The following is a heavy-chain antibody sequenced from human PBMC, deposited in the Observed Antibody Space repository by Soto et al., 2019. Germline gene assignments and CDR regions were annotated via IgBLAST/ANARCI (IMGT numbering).Heavy chain of an antibody. CDR1: GGSVRSDSFY. D-gene: IGHD6-19*01. V-gene: IGHV4-61*01. CDR2: IYHSGST. CDR3: ATYVPDKLAVAGTSDAFDI. Sequence: SETLALTCTVSGGSVRSDSFYWSWIRQPPGKGLEWIAFIYHSGSTNYNPSLNSRVTISVDTSKNRFSLNLSSVTAADTAVYFCATYVPDKLAVAGTSDAFDIWGQGTMVTVSS. J-gene: IGHJ3*02.